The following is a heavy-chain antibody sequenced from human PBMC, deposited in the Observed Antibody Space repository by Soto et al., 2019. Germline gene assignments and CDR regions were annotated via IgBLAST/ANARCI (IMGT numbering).Heavy chain of an antibody. CDR1: GFTFSSYA. V-gene: IGHV3-23*01. Sequence: GGSLRLSCAASGFTFSSYAMSWVRQAPGKGLEWVSAISGSGGSTYYADSVKGRFTISRDNSKNTLYLQMNSLRAEDTAVYYCAKASLEWLLYNWFDPWGQGTLVTVSS. CDR3: AKASLEWLLYNWFDP. CDR2: ISGSGGST. D-gene: IGHD3-3*01. J-gene: IGHJ5*02.